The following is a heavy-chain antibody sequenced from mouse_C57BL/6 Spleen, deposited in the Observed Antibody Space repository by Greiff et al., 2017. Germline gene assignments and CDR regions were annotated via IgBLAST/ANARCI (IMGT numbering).Heavy chain of an antibody. J-gene: IGHJ3*01. D-gene: IGHD3-2*02. Sequence: QVQLQQSGAELMKPGASVKLSCKASGYTFTGYWIEWVKQRPGHGLEWLGEILPGSGSTNYNEKFKGKATFTADTSSNTADMQISSLTTEDSASDYCARARAQATRCAYWGQGTLVTVSA. V-gene: IGHV1-9*01. CDR2: ILPGSGST. CDR3: ARARAQATRCAY. CDR1: GYTFTGYW.